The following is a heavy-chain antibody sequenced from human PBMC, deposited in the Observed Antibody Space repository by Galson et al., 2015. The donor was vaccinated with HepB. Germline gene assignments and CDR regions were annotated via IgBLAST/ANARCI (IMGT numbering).Heavy chain of an antibody. D-gene: IGHD2-21*01. V-gene: IGHV3-30*03. CDR2: ISYDGSNK. J-gene: IGHJ4*02. CDR1: GFTFSSYG. Sequence: SLRLSCAASGFTFSSYGMHWVRQAPGKGLEWVAVISYDGSNKYYADSVKGRFTISRDNFKNTLYLQMNSLRAEDTAVYYCASILWPTDWGQGTLVTVSS. CDR3: ASILWPTD.